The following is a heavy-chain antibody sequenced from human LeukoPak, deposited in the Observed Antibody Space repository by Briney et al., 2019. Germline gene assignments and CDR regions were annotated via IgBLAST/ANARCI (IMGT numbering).Heavy chain of an antibody. CDR1: GYKFTDNY. V-gene: IGHV1-2*02. J-gene: IGHJ4*02. CDR3: ARGRGYYDTGASDS. D-gene: IGHD3-22*01. CDR2: INPNSGDT. Sequence: ASVKVSCKASGYKFTDNYLHWVRQAPGQGLEWLAWINPNSGDTKFEQKFQGRLTMTRDTSISTAYLGLTGLISDDTAVYYCARGRGYYDTGASDSWGQGTLVTVSS.